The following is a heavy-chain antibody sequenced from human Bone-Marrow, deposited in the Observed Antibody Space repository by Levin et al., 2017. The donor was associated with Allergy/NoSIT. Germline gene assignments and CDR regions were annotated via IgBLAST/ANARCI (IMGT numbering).Heavy chain of an antibody. CDR3: AKDYTRGYYDSSGYYSG. J-gene: IGHJ4*02. CDR1: GFTFSSYA. CDR2: ISGSGGST. V-gene: IGHV3-23*01. D-gene: IGHD3-22*01. Sequence: SCAASGFTFSSYAMSWVRQAPGKGLEWVSAISGSGGSTYYADSVKGRFTISRDNSKNTLYLQMNSLRAEDTAVYYCAKDYTRGYYDSSGYYSGWGQGTLVTVSS.